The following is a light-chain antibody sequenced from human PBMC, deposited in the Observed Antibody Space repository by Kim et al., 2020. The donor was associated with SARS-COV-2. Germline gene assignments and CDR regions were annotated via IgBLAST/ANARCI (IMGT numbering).Light chain of an antibody. V-gene: IGKV1-17*03. CDR1: QGMRNS. J-gene: IGKJ2*01. Sequence: SACGGDRVHLTCRASQGMRNSLAGFEQKTGKVPKRLIFAASSLQSGLTKRFSGSVSGTDFTLTLSSLQPEDFETYYCLQHNTYPYTLGQGTKLEI. CDR3: LQHNTYPYT. CDR2: AAS.